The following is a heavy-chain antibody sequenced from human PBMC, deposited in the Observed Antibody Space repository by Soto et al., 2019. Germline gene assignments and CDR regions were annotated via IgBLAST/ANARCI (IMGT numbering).Heavy chain of an antibody. Sequence: EVQLVESGGNLVQPGGPLRLSCAASGFTFISYEMNWVRQAPGKGLEWVSYISSIGSTKYYADSVNGRFTISRDNAKNSLYLQMNGLRADDSAVYYCARVFRRTYDNNGYYFDYWGQGTLVTVSS. J-gene: IGHJ4*02. V-gene: IGHV3-48*03. D-gene: IGHD3-22*01. CDR2: ISSIGSTK. CDR3: ARVFRRTYDNNGYYFDY. CDR1: GFTFISYE.